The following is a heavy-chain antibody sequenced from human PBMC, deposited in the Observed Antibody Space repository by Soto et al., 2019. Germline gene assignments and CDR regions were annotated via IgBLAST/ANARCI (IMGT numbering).Heavy chain of an antibody. CDR2: IYYSGNT. D-gene: IGHD2-15*01. Sequence: QLQLQESGPGLVKPSETLSLTCTVSGGSISSSSYYWGWIRQPPGKGLEWIGSIYYSGNTYYTPSLTSRVTISVDTSKNKFSLKLSSVTAADTAVYYCARGGGRYGTGGSCQVDYWGQGTLVTVSS. V-gene: IGHV4-39*01. CDR1: GGSISSSSYY. CDR3: ARGGGRYGTGGSCQVDY. J-gene: IGHJ4*02.